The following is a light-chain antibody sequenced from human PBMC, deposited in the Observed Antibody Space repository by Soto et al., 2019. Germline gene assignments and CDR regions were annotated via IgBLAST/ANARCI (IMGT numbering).Light chain of an antibody. J-gene: IGKJ1*01. V-gene: IGKV3-20*01. Sequence: EIVLTQSPGTLSLSPGERATLSCRASQSVSSSYLAWYQQKPGQAPRLLIYGASSRATGIPDRFSGSGSGTDFTLTISRLELEDFAVYYCQQYGSSPPWTFGQGTKVDIK. CDR3: QQYGSSPPWT. CDR1: QSVSSSY. CDR2: GAS.